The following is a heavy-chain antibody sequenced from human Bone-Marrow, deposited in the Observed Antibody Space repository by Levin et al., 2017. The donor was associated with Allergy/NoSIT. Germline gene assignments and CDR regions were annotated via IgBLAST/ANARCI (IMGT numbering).Heavy chain of an antibody. CDR1: GGSISICGYH. V-gene: IGHV4-31*03. Sequence: SETLSLTCTVSGGSISICGYHWSWIRQHAGKGLEWIGYIYYSGSTYYNPSLKSRAMISLDTSKNQFSLKVTSATAADAAVYYCAREDGSTFDSWGQGTLVTVSS. CDR3: AREDGSTFDS. CDR2: IYYSGST. J-gene: IGHJ4*02. D-gene: IGHD5-24*01.